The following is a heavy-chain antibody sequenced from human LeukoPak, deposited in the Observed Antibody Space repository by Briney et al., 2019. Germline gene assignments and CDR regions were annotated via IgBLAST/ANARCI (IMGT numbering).Heavy chain of an antibody. D-gene: IGHD6-19*01. CDR2: INWDGGST. V-gene: IGHV3-20*04. J-gene: IGHJ3*02. Sequence: GGSLRLSRAASGFTFDDYGMSWARQAPGKGLEWVSGINWDGGSTGYADSVKGRFTISRDNAKNFLYLQMNSLRAEDTALYYCARTVSSAGWSDDAFDIWGQGTMVTVSS. CDR1: GFTFDDYG. CDR3: ARTVSSAGWSDDAFDI.